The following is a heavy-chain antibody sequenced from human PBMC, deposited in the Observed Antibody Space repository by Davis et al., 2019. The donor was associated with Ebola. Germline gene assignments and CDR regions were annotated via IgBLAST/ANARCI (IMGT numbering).Heavy chain of an antibody. CDR1: GFTFSNYW. CDR3: LAATTTSAY. D-gene: IGHD5-24*01. V-gene: IGHV3-7*03. Sequence: GESLKISCAASGFTFSNYWMNWVRQAPRKGLEWVANIKPDGSEIRYVDSVKGRFTVSRDNAENSLSLQMNSLRADDTAVYYCLAATTTSAYWGQGTLVTVSS. J-gene: IGHJ4*02. CDR2: IKPDGSEI.